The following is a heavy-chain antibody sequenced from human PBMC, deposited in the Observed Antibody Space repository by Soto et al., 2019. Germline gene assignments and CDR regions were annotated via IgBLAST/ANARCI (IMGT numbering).Heavy chain of an antibody. CDR1: GASISSGGYS. V-gene: IGHV4-30-2*01. Sequence: SETLSLTCAVSGASISSGGYSWSWIRQPPGKGPEWIGYIYHSGSTYYNPSLKSRVTISLDRSKNQFSLKLSSVTAADTAVYYCARADFGVGNNWFDPWGQGTLVTVSS. CDR3: ARADFGVGNNWFDP. J-gene: IGHJ5*02. D-gene: IGHD3-3*01. CDR2: IYHSGST.